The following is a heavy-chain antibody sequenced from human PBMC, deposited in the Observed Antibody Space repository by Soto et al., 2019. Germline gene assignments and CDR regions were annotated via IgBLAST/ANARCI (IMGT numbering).Heavy chain of an antibody. CDR1: GYSFTTYW. CDR3: ARSRRGAYSSGWYSPSGYYNYGIDV. V-gene: IGHV5-51*01. CDR2: IYPGDCDT. D-gene: IGHD6-19*01. J-gene: IGHJ6*02. Sequence: GESLTLSCKASGYSFTTYWIGWVRQMPGKGLERMEIIYPGDCDTKYSPYLQGKVTISADTSISTAYLQWTSLKASDTAMYYCARSRRGAYSSGWYSPSGYYNYGIDVWGQGTKVTV.